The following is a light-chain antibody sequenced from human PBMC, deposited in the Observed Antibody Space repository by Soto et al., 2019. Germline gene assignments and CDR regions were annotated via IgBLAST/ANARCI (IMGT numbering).Light chain of an antibody. J-gene: IGKJ1*01. CDR3: QQYGSSPLT. CDR1: QGVNSF. CDR2: DAS. V-gene: IGKV3-20*01. Sequence: EIVLTQSPATLSLSPGERATLSCRASQGVNSFLAWYQQKPGQAPRLLICDASSRATGIPDRFSGGGSGTDFTLTISRLEPEDFAVYYCQQYGSSPLTFGQGTKVDIK.